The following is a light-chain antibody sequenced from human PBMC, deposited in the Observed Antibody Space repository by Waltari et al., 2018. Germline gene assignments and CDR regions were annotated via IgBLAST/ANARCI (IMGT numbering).Light chain of an antibody. J-gene: IGKJ2*01. CDR2: KAS. CDR1: RSIRTC. CDR3: QQYYTYPYT. Sequence: DIQMTQSPSTLSASLGYRVTLTCRASRSIRTCLAWYQQKLGKAPKLLIYKASTLEGGVPSRFSGSGSETEFTLTITSLQPDDFATYYCQQYYTYPYTFGQGTKLEIK. V-gene: IGKV1-5*03.